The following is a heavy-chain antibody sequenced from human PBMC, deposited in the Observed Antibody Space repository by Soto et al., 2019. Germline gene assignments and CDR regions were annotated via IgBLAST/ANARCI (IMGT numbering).Heavy chain of an antibody. CDR3: ARDARVVPAAMGVGVYYYYGMDV. V-gene: IGHV4-31*03. CDR1: GGSISSGGYY. CDR2: IYYSGST. J-gene: IGHJ6*02. Sequence: QVQLQESGPGLVKPSQTLSLTCTVSGGSISSGGYYWSWIRQHPGKGLEWIGYIYYSGSTYYNPSLKSRVTTSVDTSKNQFSLKLSSVTAADTAVYYCARDARVVPAAMGVGVYYYYGMDVWGQGTTVTVSS. D-gene: IGHD2-2*01.